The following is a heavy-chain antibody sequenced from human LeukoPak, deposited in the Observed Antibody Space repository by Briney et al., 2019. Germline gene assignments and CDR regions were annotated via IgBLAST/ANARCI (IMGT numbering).Heavy chain of an antibody. CDR2: ISSSSSYI. Sequence: AGGSLRLSCAASGFTVGSNYMSWVRQAPGKGLEWVSSISSSSSYIYYADSVKGRFTISRDNAKNSLYLQMNSLRAEDTAVYYCAGDYGDYWGQGTLVTVSS. CDR3: AGDYGDY. CDR1: GFTVGSNY. D-gene: IGHD4-17*01. V-gene: IGHV3-21*01. J-gene: IGHJ4*02.